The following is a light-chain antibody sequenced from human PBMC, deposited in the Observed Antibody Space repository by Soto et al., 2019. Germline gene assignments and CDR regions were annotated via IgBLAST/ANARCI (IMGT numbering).Light chain of an antibody. CDR1: QSVSSN. CDR3: QQYNNWPPWT. Sequence: EIVMTQSPATLSVSPGERATLSCRASQSVSSNLAWYQQQPGQAPRLLNYGASTRPTGIPARFSGSGSGTECTLAISSLQSEHFAVYYCQQYNNWPPWTSGQGTKVEIK. V-gene: IGKV3-15*01. CDR2: GAS. J-gene: IGKJ1*01.